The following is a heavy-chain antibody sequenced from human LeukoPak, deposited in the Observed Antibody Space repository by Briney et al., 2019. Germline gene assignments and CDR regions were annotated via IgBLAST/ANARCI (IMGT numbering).Heavy chain of an antibody. V-gene: IGHV3-7*01. Sequence: GGSLRLSCAASGFTFSSYWMTWVRQAPGKGLEWVANIKQDGSDKYYMDSVRGRFTISRDNAKNSLYLQMNSLRVEDTAVYYCARDVEMYSSTWSDAFDIWGQGTMVTVSS. CDR3: ARDVEMYSSTWSDAFDI. J-gene: IGHJ3*02. CDR2: IKQDGSDK. CDR1: GFTFSSYW. D-gene: IGHD6-13*01.